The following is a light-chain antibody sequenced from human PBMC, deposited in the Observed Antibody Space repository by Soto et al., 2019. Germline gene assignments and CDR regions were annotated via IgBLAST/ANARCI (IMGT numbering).Light chain of an antibody. Sequence: QPVLTQPPSVSGAPGQRVTISCTGSSCNIGADSDIHWYQQLPGTAPKLLIYSNNNRPSGVPDRFSGSKSGTSASLAITGLQAEDETDYSCQSYDSSLSGWVFGGGTKLTVL. V-gene: IGLV1-40*01. CDR3: QSYDSSLSGWV. CDR2: SNN. J-gene: IGLJ3*02. CDR1: SCNIGADSD.